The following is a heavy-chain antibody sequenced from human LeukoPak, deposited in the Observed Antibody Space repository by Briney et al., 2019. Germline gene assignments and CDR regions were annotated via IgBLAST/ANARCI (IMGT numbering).Heavy chain of an antibody. CDR3: TKELHVAVAVADYYYLYMDA. D-gene: IGHD6-19*01. CDR1: GFAFSSFA. J-gene: IGHJ6*03. Sequence: GDSLRLSCAASGFAFSSFAMGWVRQSPGKGLEWLSTVNGCGNTTFYADSVKGRFIISRDNSKNILHLHMDSLRPDDTAIYYCTKELHVAVAVADYYYLYMDAWGRGTAVTVSS. V-gene: IGHV3-23*01. CDR2: VNGCGNTT.